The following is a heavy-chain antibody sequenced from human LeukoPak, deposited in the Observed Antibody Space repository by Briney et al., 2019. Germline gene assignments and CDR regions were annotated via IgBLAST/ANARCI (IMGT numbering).Heavy chain of an antibody. D-gene: IGHD3-10*01. J-gene: IGHJ5*02. CDR2: VYYTGST. CDR1: GVSVTSGTFY. CDR3: ARHSGSGRLSRPFDP. V-gene: IGHV4-39*02. Sequence: SETLSLTCTVSGVSVTSGTFYWAWLRQPPGKGLEWIATVYYTGSTYYNPSLKSRVTISMDTSKNHFSLQLRSVVAPDTAVYYFARHSGSGRLSRPFDPWGQGTLVTVSS.